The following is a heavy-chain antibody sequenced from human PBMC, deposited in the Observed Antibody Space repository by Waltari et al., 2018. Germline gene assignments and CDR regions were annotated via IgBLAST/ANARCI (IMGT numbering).Heavy chain of an antibody. V-gene: IGHV4-30-2*01. Sequence: QLQLQESGSGLVKPSQTLSLTCAVSGGSLSSGGYSWSWIRPPPGRGLVGMGYIYHSGSTYYNPSLKSRVTISVDRSKNQFSLKLSSVTAADTAVYYCARVGVDYDFWSGYFSRNYYYYYGMDVWGQGTTVTVSS. CDR3: ARVGVDYDFWSGYFSRNYYYYYGMDV. J-gene: IGHJ6*02. CDR1: GGSLSSGGYS. CDR2: IYHSGST. D-gene: IGHD3-3*01.